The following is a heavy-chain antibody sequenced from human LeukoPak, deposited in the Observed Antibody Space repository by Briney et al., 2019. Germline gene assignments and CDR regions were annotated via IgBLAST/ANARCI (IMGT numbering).Heavy chain of an antibody. D-gene: IGHD2-21*01. CDR2: FYAGDT. V-gene: IGHV4-61*02. CDR3: ARGVFMTSGRYFYYMDL. J-gene: IGHJ6*03. Sequence: SEALSLTCTVSAASISSDNYYWNWIRQPAGRGLEWIGRFYAGDTKYNPSLNNRATVSVDTSKNQFSLTLSSVTAADTATYYCARGVFMTSGRYFYYMDLWGTGTTVTVSS. CDR1: AASISSDNYY.